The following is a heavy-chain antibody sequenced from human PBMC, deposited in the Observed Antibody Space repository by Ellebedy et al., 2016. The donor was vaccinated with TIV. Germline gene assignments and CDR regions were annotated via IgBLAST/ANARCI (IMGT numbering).Heavy chain of an antibody. Sequence: GGSLRLXXAASGFTFDDYAMHWVRQAPGKGLEWVSGLSWNSGTIDYADSVKGRFTISRDNAKNSLYLQMSGLRPEDTAFYYCAKDARTHYIHLYEDWGQGTLVTVSS. CDR2: LSWNSGTI. CDR1: GFTFDDYA. D-gene: IGHD3-10*02. CDR3: AKDARTHYIHLYED. J-gene: IGHJ4*02. V-gene: IGHV3-9*01.